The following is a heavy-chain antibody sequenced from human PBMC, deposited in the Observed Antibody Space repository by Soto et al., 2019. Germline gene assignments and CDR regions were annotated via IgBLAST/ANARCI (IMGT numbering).Heavy chain of an antibody. CDR2: IYYSGST. J-gene: IGHJ4*02. CDR1: GGSISSYY. CDR3: ARGLYSSSWYVEGY. Sequence: SETLSLTCTVSGGSISSYYWSWIRQPPGKGLEWIGYIYYSGSTNYNPSLKSRVTISVDTSKNQFSLKLSSVTAADTAVYYCARGLYSSSWYVEGYWGQGTLVTVSS. D-gene: IGHD6-13*01. V-gene: IGHV4-59*01.